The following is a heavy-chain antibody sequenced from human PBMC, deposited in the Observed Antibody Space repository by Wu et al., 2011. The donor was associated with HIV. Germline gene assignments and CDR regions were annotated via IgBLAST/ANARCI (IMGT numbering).Heavy chain of an antibody. D-gene: IGHD3-16*02. J-gene: IGHJ6*02. CDR3: VGQSYGSTNSHYYDMDV. V-gene: IGHV1-69*14. CDR1: EGSFSSYA. CDR2: IIPVFGTT. Sequence: QAQLVQSGAEVKKPGSSVKVSCKASEGSFSSYALSWVRQAPGQGLAWMGRIIPVFGTTDYTQDFQDRVTITADKPTSTKPTSTVYMELSSLGSEDTAVYYCVGQSYGSTNSHYYDMDVWGQGTTVTVSS.